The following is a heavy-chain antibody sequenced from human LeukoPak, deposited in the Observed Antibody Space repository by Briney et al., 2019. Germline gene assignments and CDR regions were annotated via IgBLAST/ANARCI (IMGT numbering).Heavy chain of an antibody. V-gene: IGHV3-30*02. D-gene: IGHD3-3*01. Sequence: PGGSLRLSCAASGFPFSSYGMHWVRQAPGKGLEWVAYIRYDGGVKYHADSVKGRFTISRDNSKNTLYLQMNSLRAEDTAVYYCAKDLSGVSTAFWDYWGQGTLVTVSS. J-gene: IGHJ4*02. CDR3: AKDLSGVSTAFWDY. CDR1: GFPFSSYG. CDR2: IRYDGGVK.